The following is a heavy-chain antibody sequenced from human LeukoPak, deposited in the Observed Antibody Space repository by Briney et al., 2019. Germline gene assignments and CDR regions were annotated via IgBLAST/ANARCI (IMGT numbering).Heavy chain of an antibody. CDR3: AREFTQRDY. CDR1: GFTFSSHG. CDR2: ISGSDGTI. J-gene: IGHJ4*02. Sequence: GRSLRLSCAASGFTFSSHGMHWVRQAPGKGLEWVSYISGSDGTIKYADSVKGRFTISRDNAKNSLYLQMNSLRVEDTAVYYCAREFTQRDYWGQGTLVTVSS. V-gene: IGHV3-48*04.